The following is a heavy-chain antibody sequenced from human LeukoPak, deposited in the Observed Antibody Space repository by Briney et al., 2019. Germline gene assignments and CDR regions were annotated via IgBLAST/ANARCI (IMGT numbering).Heavy chain of an antibody. CDR1: GGSIRNYYNY. J-gene: IGHJ4*02. V-gene: IGHV4-39*07. Sequence: SETLSLTCIVSGGSIRNYYNYWGWIRQPPGKGLEWIGSVYYTGSTYYNPSLQSRITVSVDTSKNQFSLKLSSVTAADTAVYYCARDRSGWYGGFDYWGQGTLVTVSS. D-gene: IGHD6-19*01. CDR2: VYYTGST. CDR3: ARDRSGWYGGFDY.